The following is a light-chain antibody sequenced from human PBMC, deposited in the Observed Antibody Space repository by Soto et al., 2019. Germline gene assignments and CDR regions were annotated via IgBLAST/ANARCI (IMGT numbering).Light chain of an antibody. CDR2: DAS. V-gene: IGKV3-11*01. J-gene: IGKJ4*01. CDR1: QSVSSY. CDR3: QQRSNWPLT. Sequence: EIVLTQSPATLSLSPGERATLSCRASQSVSSYLAWFQQKPGQAPRLLIYDASKRATGIPARFSGSGYGTEFTLTISSLEPEDFAVYYCQQRSNWPLTFGGGTKVDIK.